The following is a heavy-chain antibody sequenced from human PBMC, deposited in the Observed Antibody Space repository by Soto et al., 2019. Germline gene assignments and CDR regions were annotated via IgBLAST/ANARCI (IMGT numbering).Heavy chain of an antibody. Sequence: GGSLRLSCAASGFTFSIYGMHWVRQAPRKGLEWAAVISYDGSNKYYADSVKGRFTISRDNSKNTLYLKMNSLRAEDTAVYYCAKDAEFAPRPGRAAGTSGDCWGQGSLGTVSS. CDR1: GFTFSIYG. CDR3: AKDAEFAPRPGRAAGTSGDC. CDR2: ISYDGSNK. V-gene: IGHV3-30*18. D-gene: IGHD6-13*01. J-gene: IGHJ4*02.